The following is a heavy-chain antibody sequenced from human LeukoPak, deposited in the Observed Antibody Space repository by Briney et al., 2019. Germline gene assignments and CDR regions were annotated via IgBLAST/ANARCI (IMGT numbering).Heavy chain of an antibody. CDR2: IRRRSKNYTT. CDR3: AKDFRRWATEFDY. CDR1: GFTFSDYI. J-gene: IGHJ4*02. V-gene: IGHV3-72*01. D-gene: IGHD4-23*01. Sequence: GGSLRLSCEASGFTFSDYILDWVRQAPGKGLEWVGRIRRRSKNYTTEYAASVKDRFLISRDDSKNSLYLQMNSLRAEDTAVYYCAKDFRRWATEFDYWGQGTLVTVSS.